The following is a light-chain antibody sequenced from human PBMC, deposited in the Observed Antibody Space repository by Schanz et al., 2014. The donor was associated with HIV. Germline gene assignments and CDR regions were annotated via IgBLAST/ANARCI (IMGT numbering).Light chain of an antibody. CDR2: DVS. CDR3: CSYAGSYTVV. V-gene: IGLV2-11*01. CDR1: NSDVGGYNY. J-gene: IGLJ2*01. Sequence: QFDLTQPRSVSGSPGQSVTISCTGTNSDVGGYNYVSWYQQHPGKAPKLMIYDVSKRPSGVPDRFSGSKSGNTASLTISGLQAEDEADYYCCSYAGSYTVVFGGGTKLTVL.